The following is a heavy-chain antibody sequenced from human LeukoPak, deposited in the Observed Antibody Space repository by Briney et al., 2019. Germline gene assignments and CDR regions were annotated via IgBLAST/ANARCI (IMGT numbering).Heavy chain of an antibody. CDR2: ISGGGGTT. J-gene: IGHJ4*02. V-gene: IGHV3-23*01. CDR3: ASGSSIFGVVPLDY. D-gene: IGHD3-3*01. CDR1: GFTFSGYA. Sequence: GGSLRLSCAASGFTFSGYAMDWVRQAPGKGLEWVSAISGGGGTTYYTDSVKGRFTVSRDNSKNTLYLQMNSLRAEDTAVYYCASGSSIFGVVPLDYWGQGTLVTVSS.